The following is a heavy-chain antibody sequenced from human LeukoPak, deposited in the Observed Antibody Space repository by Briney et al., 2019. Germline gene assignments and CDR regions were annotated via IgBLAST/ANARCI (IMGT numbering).Heavy chain of an antibody. J-gene: IGHJ4*02. D-gene: IGHD1-26*01. CDR3: ARGRVGAGY. Sequence: SETLSLTCTVSGYSISSGYYWGWIRQPPGKGLEWIGSIYRSGSTYYNPSLKSRVTISVDTSKNQFSLKLSSVTAADTAVYYCARGRVGAGYWGQGTLVTVSS. CDR1: GYSISSGYY. CDR2: IYRSGST. V-gene: IGHV4-38-2*02.